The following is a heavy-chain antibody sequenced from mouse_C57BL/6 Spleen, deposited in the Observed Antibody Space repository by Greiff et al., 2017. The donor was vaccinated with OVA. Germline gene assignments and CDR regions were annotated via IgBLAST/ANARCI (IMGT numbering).Heavy chain of an antibody. CDR3: ANIVRGYFGV. CDR1: GYTFTSYG. CDR2: IYPRSGNT. J-gene: IGHJ1*03. D-gene: IGHD2-5*01. V-gene: IGHV1-81*01. Sequence: QVQLQQSGAELARPGASVKLSCKASGYTFTSYGISWVKRRTGQGLVWIGEIYPRSGNTYYNEKFKGKATLTADKSSSTAYMELRSLTSEDSAAYFCANIVRGYFGVWGTGTTVTVSS.